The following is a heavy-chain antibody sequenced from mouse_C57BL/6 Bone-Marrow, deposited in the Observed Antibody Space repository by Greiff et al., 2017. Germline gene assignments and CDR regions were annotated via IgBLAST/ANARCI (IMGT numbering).Heavy chain of an antibody. Sequence: EVKLMESGGDLVKPGGSLKLSCAASGFTFSSYGMSWVRQTPDKRLAWVATISSGGSYTYYPDSVKGRFTITRDNAKNTLYLQKSSLKSDDTAMYYCARPYLFDYWGQGTTLTVSS. J-gene: IGHJ2*01. CDR3: ARPYLFDY. D-gene: IGHD5-1*01. CDR1: GFTFSSYG. V-gene: IGHV5-6*01. CDR2: ISSGGSYT.